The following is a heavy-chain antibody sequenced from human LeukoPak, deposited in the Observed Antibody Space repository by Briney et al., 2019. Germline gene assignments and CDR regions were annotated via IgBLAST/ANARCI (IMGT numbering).Heavy chain of an antibody. V-gene: IGHV3-53*01. CDR2: IYSGGST. J-gene: IGHJ3*02. CDR3: ARVTRAFDI. Sequence: TGGSLRLSCEVSGFNFRDYYMSWIRQAPGKGLEWVSVIYSGGSTYYADSVKGRFTISRDNSKNTLYLQMNSLRAEDTAVYYCARVTRAFDIWGQGTMVTVSS. CDR1: GFNFRDYY.